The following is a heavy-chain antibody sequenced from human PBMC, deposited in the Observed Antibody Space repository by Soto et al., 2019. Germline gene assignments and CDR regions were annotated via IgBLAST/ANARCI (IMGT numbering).Heavy chain of an antibody. J-gene: IGHJ3*02. D-gene: IGHD2-21*02. Sequence: SQTLSLTCAIPGDSVSSNSAAWNWIRQSPSRGLEWLGRTYYRSKWYNDYAVSVKSRITINPDTSKNQFSLQLNSVTPEDTAVYYCARGPCGGDCYGDAFDIWGQGTMVTVSS. CDR1: GDSVSSNSAA. V-gene: IGHV6-1*01. CDR3: ARGPCGGDCYGDAFDI. CDR2: TYYRSKWYN.